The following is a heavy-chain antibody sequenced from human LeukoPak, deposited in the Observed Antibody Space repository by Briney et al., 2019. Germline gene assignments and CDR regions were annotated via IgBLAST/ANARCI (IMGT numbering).Heavy chain of an antibody. J-gene: IGHJ6*03. CDR3: ARDGSVNYYYYYMDV. V-gene: IGHV1-2*02. CDR2: INPNSGGT. Sequence: ASVKVSCKASGYTFTGYYMHWVRQAPGQGLEWMGWINPNSGGTNYAQKFQGRVTMTRDTSISTAYMELSRLRSDDTAVYYCARDGSVNYYYYYMDVWGKGTTVTISS. D-gene: IGHD6-25*01. CDR1: GYTFTGYY.